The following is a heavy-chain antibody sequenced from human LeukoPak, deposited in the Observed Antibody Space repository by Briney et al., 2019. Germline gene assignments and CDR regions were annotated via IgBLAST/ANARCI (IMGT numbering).Heavy chain of an antibody. CDR3: AREEYSYGYDH. D-gene: IGHD5-18*01. J-gene: IGHJ5*02. CDR1: GFTFSNYQ. CDR2: ISSSSSYI. Sequence: GGSLRLSCAASGFTFSNYQMNWVRQAPGKGLEWVSCISSSSSYIYYADSVKGRFTISRDNAKNSLFLQMNSLRAEDTAVYYCAREEYSYGYDHWGQGTLVTVSS. V-gene: IGHV3-21*01.